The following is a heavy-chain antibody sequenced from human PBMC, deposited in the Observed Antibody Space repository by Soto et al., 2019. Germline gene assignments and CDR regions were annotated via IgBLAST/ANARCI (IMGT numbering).Heavy chain of an antibody. CDR3: ARVVRGSTVTLSRRYYYYYMDV. CDR2: INHSGST. CDR1: GGSFSGYY. D-gene: IGHD4-4*01. Sequence: PSETLSLTCAVYGGSFSGYYWSWIRQPPGKGLEWIGEINHSGSTNYNPSLKSRVTILVDTSKNQFSLKLSSVTAADTAVYYCARVVRGSTVTLSRRYYYYYMDVWGKGTTVTVSS. J-gene: IGHJ6*03. V-gene: IGHV4-34*01.